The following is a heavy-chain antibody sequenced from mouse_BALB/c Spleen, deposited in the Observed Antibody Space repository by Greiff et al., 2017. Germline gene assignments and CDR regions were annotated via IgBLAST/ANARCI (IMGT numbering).Heavy chain of an antibody. D-gene: IGHD1-1*01. CDR1: GFTFSDYY. Sequence: EVHLVESGGGLVKPGGSLKLSCAASGFTFSDYYMYWVRQTPEKRLEWVATISDGGSYTYYPDSVKGRFTISRDNAKNNLYLQMSSLKSEDTAMYYCASGSRGFDYWGQGTTLTVSS. V-gene: IGHV5-4*02. J-gene: IGHJ2*01. CDR3: ASGSRGFDY. CDR2: ISDGGSYT.